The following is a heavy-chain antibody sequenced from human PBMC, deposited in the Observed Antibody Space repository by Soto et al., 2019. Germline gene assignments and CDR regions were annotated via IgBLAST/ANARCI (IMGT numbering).Heavy chain of an antibody. CDR2: IIPIFGTT. CDR1: GGTFGSYA. J-gene: IGHJ4*02. Sequence: QVQLVQSGAEVKKPGSSVKVSCKASGGTFGSYAINWVRQAPGQGLEWMGIIIPIFGTTKYAQNFQGRVTITADDSARTVYMELTNPGSEDTAVYYCARGIAAAGTYFDYWGQGTLVTVSS. D-gene: IGHD6-13*01. V-gene: IGHV1-69*18. CDR3: ARGIAAAGTYFDY.